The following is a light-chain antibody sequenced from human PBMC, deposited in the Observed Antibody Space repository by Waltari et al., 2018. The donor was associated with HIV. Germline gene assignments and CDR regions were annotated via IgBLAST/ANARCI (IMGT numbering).Light chain of an antibody. Sequence: QSALTRPASVSGSPGQSITISCSGTNSDIGGYAYVSWYQQIPSGAPKLLLYADTNRPSGVSNRCSGSKSGNTASLTISGLQSEDEAVYYCSSYSSGTTLWLFGGGTQLTVL. CDR1: NSDIGGYAY. V-gene: IGLV2-14*01. J-gene: IGLJ3*02. CDR2: ADT. CDR3: SSYSSGTTLWL.